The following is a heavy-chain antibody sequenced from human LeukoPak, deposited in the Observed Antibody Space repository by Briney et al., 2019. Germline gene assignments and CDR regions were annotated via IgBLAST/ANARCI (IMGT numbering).Heavy chain of an antibody. CDR1: GFTFSSYG. J-gene: IGHJ4*02. CDR2: ISGSGGST. Sequence: GGSLRLSCAASGFTFSSYGMSWVRQAPGKGLEWVSAISGSGGSTYYADSVKGRFTISRDNSKNTLYLQMNSLRAEDTAVYYCAIARIVGATQGFDYWGQGTLVTVSS. V-gene: IGHV3-23*01. D-gene: IGHD1-26*01. CDR3: AIARIVGATQGFDY.